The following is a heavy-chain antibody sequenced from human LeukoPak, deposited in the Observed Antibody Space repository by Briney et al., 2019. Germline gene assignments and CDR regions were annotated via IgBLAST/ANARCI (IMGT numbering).Heavy chain of an antibody. D-gene: IGHD4-23*01. J-gene: IGHJ4*02. CDR2: IYPGDSDT. CDR1: GYSFTSYW. Sequence: GESLKISCKGFGYSFTSYWIGWVRQMPGKGLEWMGIIYPGDSDTRYSPSFQGQVTISADKSISTAYLQWSSLKASDTAMYYCAREESSYYGGNLNLNRNEVPYYFDYWGQGTLVTVSS. V-gene: IGHV5-51*01. CDR3: AREESSYYGGNLNLNRNEVPYYFDY.